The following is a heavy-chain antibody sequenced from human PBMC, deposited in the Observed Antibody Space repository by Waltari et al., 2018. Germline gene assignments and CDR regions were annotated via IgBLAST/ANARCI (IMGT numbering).Heavy chain of an antibody. Sequence: QLQLQESGPRLVKPSETLSLTCTVSDDSIRSNIYYWGWIRQPPGKGLGWIGSVNYIGTTSYNPSLKSRVTISVDTSKNQFSLKLNSVTAADTAVYYCARIPYYYDSSGSRYFDYWGQGTLVTVSS. V-gene: IGHV4-39*01. J-gene: IGHJ4*02. D-gene: IGHD3-22*01. CDR1: DDSIRSNIYY. CDR2: VNYIGTT. CDR3: ARIPYYYDSSGSRYFDY.